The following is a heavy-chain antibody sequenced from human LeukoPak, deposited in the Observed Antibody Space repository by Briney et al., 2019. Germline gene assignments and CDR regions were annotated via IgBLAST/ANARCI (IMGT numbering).Heavy chain of an antibody. Sequence: PSETLSLTCTVSGYSISSGYYWGWIRQPPGKGLEWIGSIYHSGSTYYNPSLKSRVTISVDKSKNQFSLKLSSVTAADTAVYYCARDGLKDGSGSYRFWGQGALVTVSS. V-gene: IGHV4-38-2*02. CDR3: ARDGLKDGSGSYRF. CDR2: IYHSGST. J-gene: IGHJ4*02. CDR1: GYSISSGYY. D-gene: IGHD3-10*01.